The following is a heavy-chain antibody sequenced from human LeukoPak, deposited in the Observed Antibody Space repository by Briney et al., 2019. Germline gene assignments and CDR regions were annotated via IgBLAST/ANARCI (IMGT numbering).Heavy chain of an antibody. Sequence: GGSLRLSCAASGLTFSNYAMSWFRQAPGKGLEWVSGITSGFTPHYADSVKGRFTISRDNSKNTFHLQMDSLRAEDTAVYYCAKDYSDSRVGDVFFEYWGQGTLVTVSS. V-gene: IGHV3-23*01. CDR2: ITSGFTP. D-gene: IGHD1-26*01. CDR1: GLTFSNYA. J-gene: IGHJ4*02. CDR3: AKDYSDSRVGDVFFEY.